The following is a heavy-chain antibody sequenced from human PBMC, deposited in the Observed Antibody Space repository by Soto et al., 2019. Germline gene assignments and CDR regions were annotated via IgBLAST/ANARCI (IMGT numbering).Heavy chain of an antibody. CDR1: GGSISSGRYY. CDR3: ARGQYDILSGYLFDY. J-gene: IGHJ4*02. CDR2: IYYSGST. Sequence: QVQLQESGPGLVKPSQTLSLTCTVSGGSISSGRYYWNWIRQYPGKGLEWIGYIYYSGSTYYNPSLKSRITISADTSKNQFSLKLTSVTAADTAVYYCARGQYDILSGYLFDYWGQGTLVTVSS. V-gene: IGHV4-31*03. D-gene: IGHD3-9*01.